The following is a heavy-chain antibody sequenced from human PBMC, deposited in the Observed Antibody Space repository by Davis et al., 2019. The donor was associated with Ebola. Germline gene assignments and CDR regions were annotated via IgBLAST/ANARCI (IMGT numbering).Heavy chain of an antibody. CDR1: ASPLSFYW. Sequence: PGGSLRLSCAASASPLSFYWMSWVRQAPGKGLEWVANIRQDGTEQYYVDSVKGRFTISRDNAKNSLYLQMSSLRAEDTAVYYCVRDPALVVTGGGWFFGLWGRGTLVTVSS. D-gene: IGHD2-21*02. J-gene: IGHJ2*01. CDR2: IRQDGTEQ. CDR3: VRDPALVVTGGGWFFGL. V-gene: IGHV3-7*01.